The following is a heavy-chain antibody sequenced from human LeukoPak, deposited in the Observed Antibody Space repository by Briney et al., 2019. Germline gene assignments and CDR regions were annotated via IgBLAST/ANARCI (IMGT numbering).Heavy chain of an antibody. CDR1: GFTFRSYW. D-gene: IGHD1-26*01. CDR3: ASPPWDLLARHMVV. J-gene: IGHJ6*03. V-gene: IGHV3-74*01. CDR2: INSDGSST. Sequence: PGGSLRLSCAASGFTFRSYWMHWVRQAPGKGLVWVSRINSDGSSTSYADSVKGRFTISRDNAKNTLYLQMNSLRAEDTAVYYCASPPWDLLARHMVVWGKGTTVTVSS.